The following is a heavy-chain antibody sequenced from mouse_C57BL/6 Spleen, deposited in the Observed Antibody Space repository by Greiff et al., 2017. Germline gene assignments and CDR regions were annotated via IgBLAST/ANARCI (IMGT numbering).Heavy chain of an antibody. J-gene: IGHJ3*01. CDR2: IHPNSGST. CDR3: ARSLYYGSSYGTY. D-gene: IGHD1-1*01. Sequence: QVQLQQSGAELVKPGASVKLSCKASGYTFTSYWMHWVKQRPGQGLEWIGMIHPNSGSTNYNEKFKSKATLTVDKSSSTAYMQLSSLTSEDSAVYYCARSLYYGSSYGTYWGQGTLVTVSA. CDR1: GYTFTSYW. V-gene: IGHV1-64*01.